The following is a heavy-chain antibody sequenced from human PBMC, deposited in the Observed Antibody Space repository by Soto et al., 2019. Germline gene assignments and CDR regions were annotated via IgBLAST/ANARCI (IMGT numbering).Heavy chain of an antibody. CDR3: ARVLAPRDFWSGYYYYYMDX. Sequence: ASVKVSCKASGYTFTSYAMHWVRQAPGQRLEWMGWINAGNGNTKYSQKFQGRVTMTRNTSISTAYMELSSLRSEDTAVYYCARVLAPRDFWSGYYYYYMDXWGKGTTVTVSS. CDR1: GYTFTSYA. J-gene: IGHJ6*03. D-gene: IGHD3-3*01. CDR2: INAGNGNT. V-gene: IGHV1-3*01.